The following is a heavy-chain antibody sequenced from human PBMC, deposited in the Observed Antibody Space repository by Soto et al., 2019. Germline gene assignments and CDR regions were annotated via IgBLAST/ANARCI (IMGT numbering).Heavy chain of an antibody. J-gene: IGHJ5*02. CDR3: AKNVQQLGHPSRYTWFDP. Sequence: SLRLSCAASGFTFSSYGMHWVRQAPGKGLEWVAVISYDGSNKYYADSVKGRFTISRDNSKNTLYLQMNSLRAEDTAVYYCAKNVQQLGHPSRYTWFDPWGQGTLVTVSS. D-gene: IGHD6-13*01. CDR1: GFTFSSYG. CDR2: ISYDGSNK. V-gene: IGHV3-30*18.